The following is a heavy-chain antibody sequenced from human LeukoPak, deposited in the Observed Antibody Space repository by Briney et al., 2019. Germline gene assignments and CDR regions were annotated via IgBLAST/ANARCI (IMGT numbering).Heavy chain of an antibody. V-gene: IGHV3-21*01. D-gene: IGHD2-15*01. CDR2: ISSSSSYI. CDR3: ATKYCSGGSCYHPFDY. Sequence: GGSLRLSCEASGFTFSSYAMSWVRQAPGKGLEWVSSISSSSSYIYYADSVKGRFTISRDNAKNSLYLQMNSLRAEDTAVYYCATKYCSGGSCYHPFDYWGQGTLVTVSS. J-gene: IGHJ4*02. CDR1: GFTFSSYA.